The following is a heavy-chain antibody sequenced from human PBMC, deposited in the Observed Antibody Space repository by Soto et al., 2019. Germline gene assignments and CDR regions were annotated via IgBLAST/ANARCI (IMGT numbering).Heavy chain of an antibody. Sequence: PSETLSLTCTVSGGSVSSGSYYWSWIRQPPGKGLEWIGYIYYSGSTNYNPSLKSRVTISVDTSKNQFSLKLSSVTAADTAVYYCARDVAARPGWFDPWGQGTLVTVSS. D-gene: IGHD6-6*01. V-gene: IGHV4-61*01. CDR1: GGSVSSGSYY. CDR3: ARDVAARPGWFDP. CDR2: IYYSGST. J-gene: IGHJ5*02.